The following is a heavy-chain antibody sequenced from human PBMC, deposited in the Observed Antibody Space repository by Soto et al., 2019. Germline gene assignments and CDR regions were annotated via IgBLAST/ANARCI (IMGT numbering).Heavy chain of an antibody. CDR1: GGSFTSNNW. V-gene: IGHV4-4*02. CDR2: IYRTGST. J-gene: IGHJ4*02. D-gene: IGHD1-7*01. Sequence: PSETLSLTCAVSGGSFTSNNWWTWVRQPPGQGLEWIGEIYRTGSTNYNPSLKSRVTISLDKSENQFSLKVTSLTAADTAVYYCESRDPGTSVDCWGQGTLVTVSS. CDR3: ESRDPGTSVDC.